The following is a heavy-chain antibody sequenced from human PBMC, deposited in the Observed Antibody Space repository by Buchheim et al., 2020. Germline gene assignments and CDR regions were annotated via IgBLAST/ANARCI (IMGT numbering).Heavy chain of an antibody. V-gene: IGHV3-33*01. CDR1: GFTFSSYG. CDR2: IWYDGSNK. CDR3: ARDGAVADYYFDY. D-gene: IGHD6-19*01. Sequence: QVQLVESGGGVVQPGRSLRLSCAASGFTFSSYGMHWVRQAPGKGLEWVAVIWYDGSNKYYADSVKGRFTISRDNSKNTLYRQMNSLRAEDTAVYYCARDGAVADYYFDYWGQGTL. J-gene: IGHJ4*02.